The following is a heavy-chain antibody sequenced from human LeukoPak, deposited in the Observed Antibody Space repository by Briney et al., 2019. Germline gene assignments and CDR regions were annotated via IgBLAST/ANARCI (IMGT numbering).Heavy chain of an antibody. J-gene: IGHJ4*02. D-gene: IGHD4-23*01. CDR3: ARDPTTTGVD. V-gene: IGHV3-21*01. CDR2: ISSSSSYI. CDR1: GFTFSSYS. Sequence: GGSLRLSCAASGFTFSSYSMNWVRQAPGKGLEWVSSISSSSSYIYYADSVKGRFTISRDNSKNTLYLQMNSLRAEDTAVYYCARDPTTTGVDWGQGNLVTVSS.